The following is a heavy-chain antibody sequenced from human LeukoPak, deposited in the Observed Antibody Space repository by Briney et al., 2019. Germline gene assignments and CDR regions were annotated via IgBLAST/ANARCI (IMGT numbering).Heavy chain of an antibody. CDR2: IIPIFGTA. V-gene: IGHV1-69*13. CDR3: ARGRITIFGVVLDSAYYYGMDV. Sequence: SVKVSCKASGGTFSSYAISWVRQAPGQGLEWMGGIIPIFGTANYAQKFQGRVTITADESTSTAYMDLSSLRSEDTAVYYCARGRITIFGVVLDSAYYYGMDVWGQGTTVTVSS. J-gene: IGHJ6*02. CDR1: GGTFSSYA. D-gene: IGHD3-3*01.